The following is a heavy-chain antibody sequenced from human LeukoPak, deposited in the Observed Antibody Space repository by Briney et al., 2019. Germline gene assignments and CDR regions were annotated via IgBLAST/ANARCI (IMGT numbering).Heavy chain of an antibody. V-gene: IGHV3-48*01. CDR3: ASGGYSSSSHGAFDI. Sequence: AGGSLRLSCAASGFTFSSYSMNWVRQAPGKGLEWVSYISSSSSTIYYADSVKGRFTISRDNAKNSLYLQMNSLRAEDTAVYYCASGGYSSSSHGAFDIWGQGTMVTVSS. J-gene: IGHJ3*02. D-gene: IGHD6-13*01. CDR1: GFTFSSYS. CDR2: ISSSSSTI.